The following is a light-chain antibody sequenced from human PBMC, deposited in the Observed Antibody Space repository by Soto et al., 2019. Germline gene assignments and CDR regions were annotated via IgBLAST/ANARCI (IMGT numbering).Light chain of an antibody. Sequence: EILITQSPSTLSVSPGARATLSCRASQSVSSNLAWYQHKPGQAPRLLISGASTRATGIPARFSGSGSGTEFTLTISSLQSEDFAIYYCQQRSGWPLITFGQGTRLEIK. V-gene: IGKV3-15*01. J-gene: IGKJ5*01. CDR1: QSVSSN. CDR3: QQRSGWPLIT. CDR2: GAS.